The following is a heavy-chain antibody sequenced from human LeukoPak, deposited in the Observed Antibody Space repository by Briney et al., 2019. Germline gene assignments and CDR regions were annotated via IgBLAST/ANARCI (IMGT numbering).Heavy chain of an antibody. CDR2: ISGGGGGT. CDR3: AKTVQYYDAWTNKPKYYYYGLDV. Sequence: GGSLRLSCAASGFTFSNSGMTWVRQAPGKGLEWVSLISGGGGGTYYADSLKGRFTISRDNSKNTLYLQMNSLRAEDTAVYYCAKTVQYYDAWTNKPKYYYYGLDVWGQGTTVTVS. CDR1: GFTFSNSG. J-gene: IGHJ6*02. V-gene: IGHV3-23*01. D-gene: IGHD3-3*01.